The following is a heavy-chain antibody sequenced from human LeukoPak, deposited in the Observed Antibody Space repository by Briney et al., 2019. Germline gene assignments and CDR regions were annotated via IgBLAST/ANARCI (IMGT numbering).Heavy chain of an antibody. CDR3: ARASYGSGSWWAFDI. Sequence: SQTLSLTCTVSGGSISSGSYYWSWIRQPAGKGLEWIGRIYTSGSTNYNPSLKSRVTISVDTSMNQFSLKLSSVTAADTAVYYCARASYGSGSWWAFDIWGQGTMVTVSS. CDR1: GGSISSGSYY. V-gene: IGHV4-61*02. CDR2: IYTSGST. J-gene: IGHJ3*02. D-gene: IGHD3-10*01.